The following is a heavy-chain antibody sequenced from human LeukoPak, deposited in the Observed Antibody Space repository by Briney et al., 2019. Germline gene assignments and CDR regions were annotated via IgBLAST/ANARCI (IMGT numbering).Heavy chain of an antibody. CDR3: ARGSGYDDDAFDI. V-gene: IGHV3-11*01. CDR1: GFTFSDYY. CDR2: ISSSGSTI. D-gene: IGHD5-12*01. J-gene: IGHJ3*02. Sequence: TPGGSLRLSCAASGFTFSDYYMSWIRQAPGKGLEWVSYISSSGSTIYYADSVKGRFTISRDNSKNTLYLQMNSLRAEDTAVYYCARGSGYDDDAFDIWGQGTMVTVSS.